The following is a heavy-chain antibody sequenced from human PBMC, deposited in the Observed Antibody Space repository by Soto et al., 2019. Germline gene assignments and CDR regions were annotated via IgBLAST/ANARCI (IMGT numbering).Heavy chain of an antibody. V-gene: IGHV3-15*01. J-gene: IGHJ3*02. CDR3: TTGGDKIHVNIVATIWGFDAFDI. CDR2: IKSKTDGGTT. CDR1: GFTFSNAW. Sequence: GGSLRLSCAASGFTFSNAWMSWVRQAPGKGLEWVGRIKSKTDGGTTDYAAPVKGRFTISRDDSKNTLYLQMNSLKTEDTAVYYCTTGGDKIHVNIVATIWGFDAFDIWGQGTMVTVSS. D-gene: IGHD5-12*01.